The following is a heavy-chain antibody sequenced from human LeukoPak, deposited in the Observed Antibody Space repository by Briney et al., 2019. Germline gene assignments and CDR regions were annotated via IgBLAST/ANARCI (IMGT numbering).Heavy chain of an antibody. CDR1: GFTFSTYS. V-gene: IGHV3-48*04. CDR2: ISSSSSTI. J-gene: IGHJ3*01. Sequence: GGSLRLSCAASGFTFSTYSMNWVRQAPRKGLEWVSYISSSSSTIYYADSVKGRFTISRDNAKNSLFLQMSSLRAEDTAVYYCARTDAFDVWGQGTMVTVSS. CDR3: ARTDAFDV.